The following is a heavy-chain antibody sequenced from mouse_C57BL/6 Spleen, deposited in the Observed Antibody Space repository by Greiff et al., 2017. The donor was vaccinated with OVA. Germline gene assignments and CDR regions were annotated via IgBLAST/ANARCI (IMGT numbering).Heavy chain of an antibody. J-gene: IGHJ4*01. CDR1: GYTFTSYW. CDR3: ASRNYDAMDY. Sequence: QVKLQQPGAELVKPGASVKLSCKASGYTFTSYWMHWVKQRPGQGLEWIGMIHPNSGSTNYNEKFKSKATLTVDKSSSTAYMQLSSLTSEDSAVYYCASRNYDAMDYWGQGTSVTVSS. V-gene: IGHV1-64*01. D-gene: IGHD2-1*01. CDR2: IHPNSGST.